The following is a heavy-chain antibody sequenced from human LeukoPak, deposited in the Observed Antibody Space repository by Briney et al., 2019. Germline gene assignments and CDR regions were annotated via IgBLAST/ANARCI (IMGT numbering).Heavy chain of an antibody. CDR3: ARDPIAVAGTGAFDI. CDR1: GFTVSSNY. Sequence: GGSLRLSCAASGFTVSSNYMSWVRQAPGEGVEWVSVIYSGGSTYYADSVKGRFTISRDNSKNTLYLQMNSLRAEDTAVYYCARDPIAVAGTGAFDIWGQGTMVTVSS. J-gene: IGHJ3*02. CDR2: IYSGGST. V-gene: IGHV3-53*01. D-gene: IGHD6-19*01.